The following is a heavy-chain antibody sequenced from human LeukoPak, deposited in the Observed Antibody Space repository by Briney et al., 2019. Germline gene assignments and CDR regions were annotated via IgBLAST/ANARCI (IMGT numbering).Heavy chain of an antibody. V-gene: IGHV3-23*01. CDR3: SKGGSFSEGNIDY. CDR1: GFTFSSYA. D-gene: IGHD1-14*01. Sequence: PGGSLRLSCAASGFTFSSYAMSWVRQAPGKGLEWVSAISGSGGSTWYADSVKGRFTISRDNSKNTLYLQMNSLRAEDTAVYHFSKGGSFSEGNIDYWGQGTLVTVSS. CDR2: ISGSGGST. J-gene: IGHJ4*02.